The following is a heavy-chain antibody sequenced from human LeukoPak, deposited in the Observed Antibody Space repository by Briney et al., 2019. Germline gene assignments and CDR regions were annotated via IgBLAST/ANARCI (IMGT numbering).Heavy chain of an antibody. V-gene: IGHV1-2*02. J-gene: IGHJ3*02. CDR3: ARDVKTVMATINDAFDI. CDR2: INPNSGGT. Sequence: ASVKVSCEASGYTFTGYHMDWVRQAPGQGVEWMGWINPNSGGTNYAQKLQGRVTMTRDTSISTAYMELSRLRSDDTAVYYCARDVKTVMATINDAFDIWGQGTMVTVSS. D-gene: IGHD5-24*01. CDR1: GYTFTGYH.